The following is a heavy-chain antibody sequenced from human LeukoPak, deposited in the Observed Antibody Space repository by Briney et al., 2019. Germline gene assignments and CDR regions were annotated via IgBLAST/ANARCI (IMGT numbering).Heavy chain of an antibody. V-gene: IGHV1-18*01. Sequence: ASVKVSCKASGYTFTSYGIGWVRQAPGQGLEWMGWISAYNGNTNYAQKLQGRVTMTTDTSTSTAYMELRSLRSDDTAVYYCARDGRDIVVVPAAVGEDYWGQGTLVTVSS. J-gene: IGHJ4*02. D-gene: IGHD2-2*01. CDR2: ISAYNGNT. CDR3: ARDGRDIVVVPAAVGEDY. CDR1: GYTFTSYG.